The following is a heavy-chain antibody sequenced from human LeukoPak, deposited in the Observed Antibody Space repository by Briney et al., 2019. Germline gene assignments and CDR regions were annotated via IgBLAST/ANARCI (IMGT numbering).Heavy chain of an antibody. Sequence: SETLSLTCTVSGGSISSYYWSWIRQPPGKGLEWIGYIYYSGSTNYNPSLKSRVTISVDTSKNQFSLKLSSMTAADTAVYYCARHTLYSSSWSLDYWGQGTLVTVSS. J-gene: IGHJ4*02. CDR2: IYYSGST. V-gene: IGHV4-59*08. CDR1: GGSISSYY. CDR3: ARHTLYSSSWSLDY. D-gene: IGHD6-13*01.